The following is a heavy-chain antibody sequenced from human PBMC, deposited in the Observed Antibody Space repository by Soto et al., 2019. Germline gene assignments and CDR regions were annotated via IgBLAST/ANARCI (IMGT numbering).Heavy chain of an antibody. CDR3: AKDYSFAYYFDY. Sequence: PGASLRLSCEAYGFTFSSYTLNWVRQAPWKGLEWVSYISSSSSTIYYADSVKGRFTISRDNAKNSLYLQMNSLRAEDTAVYYCAKDYSFAYYFDYWGQGT. CDR2: ISSSSSTI. D-gene: IGHD5-18*01. CDR1: GFTFSSYT. J-gene: IGHJ4*02. V-gene: IGHV3-48*01.